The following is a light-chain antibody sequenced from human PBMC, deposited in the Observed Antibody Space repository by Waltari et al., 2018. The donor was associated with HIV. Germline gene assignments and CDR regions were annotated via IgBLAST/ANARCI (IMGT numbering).Light chain of an antibody. CDR3: QQYGSSPLFT. CDR1: QNVGGNY. Sequence: ETVLTQSPGTMSLSPGERATISCRASQNVGGNYLAWYQHRPGQTPRLLIYDASSRATGIPDRFSGSGSGTEFTLTITRLEPEDFAVYYCQQYGSSPLFTFGPGTKVDIK. CDR2: DAS. J-gene: IGKJ3*01. V-gene: IGKV3-20*01.